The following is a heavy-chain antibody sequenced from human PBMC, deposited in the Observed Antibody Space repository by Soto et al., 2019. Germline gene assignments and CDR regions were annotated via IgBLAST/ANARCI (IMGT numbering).Heavy chain of an antibody. V-gene: IGHV3-48*02. CDR2: ISSSGTTI. CDR1: GYTFSAYS. J-gene: IGHJ4*02. D-gene: IGHD3-3*01. Sequence: GSLRLSCAASGYTFSAYSMNWVRQAPGKGLEWVSYISSSGTTIYYADSVKGRFTISRDNAKKSVYLQMNSLRDADTALYFFARQDYVFGSGYHGDYFDSGARGTRVPVSS. CDR3: ARQDYVFGSGYHGDYFDS.